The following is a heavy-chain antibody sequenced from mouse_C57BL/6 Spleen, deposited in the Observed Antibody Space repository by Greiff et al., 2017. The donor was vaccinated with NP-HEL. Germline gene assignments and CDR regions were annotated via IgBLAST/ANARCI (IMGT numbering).Heavy chain of an antibody. D-gene: IGHD2-5*01. CDR1: GYTFTSYW. CDR2: IDPNSGGT. CDR3: ARSGDSNYVGGAMDY. J-gene: IGHJ4*01. V-gene: IGHV1-72*01. Sequence: QVHVKQSGAELVKPGASVKLSCKASGYTFTSYWMHWVKQRPGRGLEWIGRIDPNSGGTKYNEKFKSKATLTVDKPSSTAYMQLSSLTSEDSAVYYCARSGDSNYVGGAMDYWGQRTSVTVSS.